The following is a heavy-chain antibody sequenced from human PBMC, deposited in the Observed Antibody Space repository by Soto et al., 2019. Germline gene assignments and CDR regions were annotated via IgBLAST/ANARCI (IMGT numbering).Heavy chain of an antibody. CDR2: IWYDGRNK. CDR1: GFTFSSNG. CDR3: ARDSGYGGTDFDY. D-gene: IGHD4-17*01. Sequence: GGSLRLSCAASGFTFSSNGMHWVRQAPGKGLEWVAVIWYDGRNKYYGDSVKGRFTISRDNSKNTLYLQMNSLRAEDTAVYYCARDSGYGGTDFDYWGQGTLVTVSS. J-gene: IGHJ4*02. V-gene: IGHV3-33*01.